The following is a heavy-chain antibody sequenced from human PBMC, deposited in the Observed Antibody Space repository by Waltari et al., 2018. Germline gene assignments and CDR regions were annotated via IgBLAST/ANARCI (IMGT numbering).Heavy chain of an antibody. V-gene: IGHV1-69*05. Sequence: QVQLVQSGAEVRKPGSSVTVSCKASGITFSDSTIYWVRQAPGQGLEWMGQIMPIFGTSNYAQKFLGRVTLTTDDSSTTAYMELTSLISDDTAFYYCARGSDYSNWPGWGQGTLVTVSS. CDR1: GITFSDST. J-gene: IGHJ4*02. CDR2: IMPIFGTS. D-gene: IGHD4-4*01. CDR3: ARGSDYSNWPG.